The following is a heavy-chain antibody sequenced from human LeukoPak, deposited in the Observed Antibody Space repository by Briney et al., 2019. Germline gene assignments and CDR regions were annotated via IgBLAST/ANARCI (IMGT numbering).Heavy chain of an antibody. J-gene: IGHJ5*02. D-gene: IGHD3-10*01. Sequence: SGPTLVKPTQTLTLTCTYSGFSLSTSGVGVGWIRQHPGKALEWLALIYWDDDKRYSPSLKSRLTITKDTSKNQVVLTMTNMDPVDTATYYCAHTYGSGTPRAVNWFDRWGQGTLVTVSS. CDR1: GFSLSTSGVG. CDR2: IYWDDDK. CDR3: AHTYGSGTPRAVNWFDR. V-gene: IGHV2-5*02.